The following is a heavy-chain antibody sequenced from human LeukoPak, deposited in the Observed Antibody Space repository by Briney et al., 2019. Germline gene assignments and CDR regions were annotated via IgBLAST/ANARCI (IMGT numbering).Heavy chain of an antibody. CDR3: TTDDLYCSSTSCYDWFDP. J-gene: IGHJ5*02. V-gene: IGHV3-15*01. CDR1: GFTFSDYY. D-gene: IGHD2-2*01. CDR2: IKSKTDGGTT. Sequence: GGSLRLSCAASGFTFSDYYMSWIRQAPGKGLEWVGRIKSKTDGGTTDYAAPVKGRFTISRDDSKNTLYLQMNSLKTEDTAVYYCTTDDLYCSSTSCYDWFDPWGQGTLVTVSS.